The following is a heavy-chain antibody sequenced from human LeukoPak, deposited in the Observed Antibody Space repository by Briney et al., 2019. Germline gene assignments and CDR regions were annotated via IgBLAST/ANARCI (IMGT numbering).Heavy chain of an antibody. V-gene: IGHV3-30*04. CDR3: ARDVGGGDAFDY. Sequence: GRSLRLSCAASGFTFSLYTMHWGRQAPGKGVEGVAVISYDGSDKYYADSVKGRFTISRDNSKNSLFLQMNSLRAEDTAVYFCARDVGGGDAFDYWGQGTLVTVSS. CDR2: ISYDGSDK. D-gene: IGHD2-21*02. J-gene: IGHJ4*02. CDR1: GFTFSLYT.